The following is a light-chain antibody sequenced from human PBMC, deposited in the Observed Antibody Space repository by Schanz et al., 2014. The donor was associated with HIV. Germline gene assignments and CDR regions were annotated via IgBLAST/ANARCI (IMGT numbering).Light chain of an antibody. CDR1: QAFGTY. CDR3: HQYADSSWS. Sequence: DIQLTQSPSFLSASVGDRVTITCRASQAFGTYLAWYQQKPGKAPELLIYEASTLKSGVPLRFTGSGSGTEFALSISSLQPDDSATYYCHQYADSSWSFGLGTKVETK. V-gene: IGKV1-9*01. J-gene: IGKJ1*01. CDR2: EAS.